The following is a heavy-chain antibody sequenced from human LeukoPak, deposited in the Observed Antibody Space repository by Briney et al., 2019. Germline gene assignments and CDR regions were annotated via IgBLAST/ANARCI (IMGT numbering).Heavy chain of an antibody. J-gene: IGHJ5*02. CDR2: IYQSGST. CDR1: GYSISSGYY. Sequence: SETLSLTCTVSGYSISSGYYWGWIRQPPGKGLEWIGSIYQSGSTYYNPSLKSRVAISVDTSKNQFSLKLSSVTAADTAVYYCARVPGPNWFDPWGQGTLVTVSS. CDR3: ARVPGPNWFDP. V-gene: IGHV4-38-2*02.